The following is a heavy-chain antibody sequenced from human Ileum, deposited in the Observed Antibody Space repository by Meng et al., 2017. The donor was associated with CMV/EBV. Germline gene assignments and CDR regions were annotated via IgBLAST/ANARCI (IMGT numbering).Heavy chain of an antibody. CDR1: GYTFTDHN. D-gene: IGHD7-27*01. CDR2: ISLGNGQT. CDR3: ARDVWGFDY. Sequence: QVHLLQPGAAVNKPGASVKISCKTSGYTFTDHNIGGVRQAPGQGIEWVGWISLGNGQTVYGHKLQGRVTVTTDTSTNTAYMELRNLRSDDTAMYYCARDVWGFDYWGQGTLVTVSS. J-gene: IGHJ4*02. V-gene: IGHV1-18*04.